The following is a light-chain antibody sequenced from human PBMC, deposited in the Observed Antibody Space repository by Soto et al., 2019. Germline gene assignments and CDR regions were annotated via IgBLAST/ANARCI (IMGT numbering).Light chain of an antibody. CDR2: GAS. CDR1: QSVSSNY. CDR3: QQYGSSYPWT. V-gene: IGKV3-20*01. Sequence: VLTQSPGTLSLSPGERATLSCRASQSVSSNYLAWYQQQPGQAPRLLIYGASSRATGIPDRFSGSGSGTDFTLTIRRLEPEDFAVYYCQQYGSSYPWTFGQGTKVDIK. J-gene: IGKJ1*01.